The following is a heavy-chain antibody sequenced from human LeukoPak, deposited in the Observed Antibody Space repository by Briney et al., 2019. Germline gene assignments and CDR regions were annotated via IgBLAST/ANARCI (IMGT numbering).Heavy chain of an antibody. Sequence: PSETLSLTCAVYGGSFSGYYWSWIRQPPGKGLEWIGEINHSGSTNYNPSLKSRVTISVDTSKNQFSLKLSSVTAADTAVYYCARGRRKWGLSNYFDYWGQGTLVTVSS. CDR1: GGSFSGYY. D-gene: IGHD1-26*01. J-gene: IGHJ4*02. CDR2: INHSGST. CDR3: ARGRRKWGLSNYFDY. V-gene: IGHV4-34*01.